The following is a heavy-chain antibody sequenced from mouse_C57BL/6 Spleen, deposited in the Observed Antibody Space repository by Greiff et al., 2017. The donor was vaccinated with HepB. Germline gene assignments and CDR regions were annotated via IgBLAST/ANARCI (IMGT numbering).Heavy chain of an antibody. J-gene: IGHJ4*01. CDR3: ARIRYYEAMDY. CDR2: ISSGSSTI. Sequence: EVKLVDSGGGLVKPGGSLKLSCAASGFTFSDYGMHWVRQAPEKGLEWVAYISSGSSTIYYADTVKGRFTISRDNAKNTLFLQMTSLRSEYTAMYYCARIRYYEAMDYWGQGTSVTVSS. CDR1: GFTFSDYG. D-gene: IGHD2-12*01. V-gene: IGHV5-17*01.